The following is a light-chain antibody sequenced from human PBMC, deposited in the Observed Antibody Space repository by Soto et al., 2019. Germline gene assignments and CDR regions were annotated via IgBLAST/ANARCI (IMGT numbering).Light chain of an antibody. CDR3: QQYGSSRTWT. J-gene: IGKJ1*01. CDR2: GAS. Sequence: IVLTQSPGTLSLSPGERATLPCRASQSVSSSFLAWYQQKPGQAPRLLIYGASSRATGIPDRFSGSGSGTDFTLTISRLEPEDFAVYYCQQYGSSRTWTFGQGTKVDIK. CDR1: QSVSSSF. V-gene: IGKV3-20*01.